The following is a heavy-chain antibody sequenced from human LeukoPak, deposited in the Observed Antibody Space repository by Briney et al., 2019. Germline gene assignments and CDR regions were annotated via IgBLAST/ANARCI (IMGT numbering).Heavy chain of an antibody. CDR3: AKESPDVSGPAV. J-gene: IGHJ3*01. CDR2: ISDDGAAS. Sequence: GGSMRLAWAVDGFIFSTYAMTWVRQAQGKGLEWVSSISDDGAASYYAGSVRGRLPISRHNSRKTLYLKMSSLSGEHTAVYYCAKESPDVSGPAVWGQGAMATVSS. CDR1: GFIFSTYA. V-gene: IGHV3-23*01.